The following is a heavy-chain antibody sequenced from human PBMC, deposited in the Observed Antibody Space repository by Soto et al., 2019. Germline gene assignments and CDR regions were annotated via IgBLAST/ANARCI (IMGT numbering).Heavy chain of an antibody. Sequence: QVQLVESGGGVVQPGRSLRLSCAASGFTFSSYGMHWVRQAPGKGLEWVAVISYDGSNKYYADSVKGRFTISRDNSKNTLYLQMNSLRAEDTAVYYCAKDRRSGYSYGYPDEDFDYWGQGTLVTVSS. J-gene: IGHJ4*02. CDR1: GFTFSSYG. CDR3: AKDRRSGYSYGYPDEDFDY. D-gene: IGHD5-18*01. CDR2: ISYDGSNK. V-gene: IGHV3-30*18.